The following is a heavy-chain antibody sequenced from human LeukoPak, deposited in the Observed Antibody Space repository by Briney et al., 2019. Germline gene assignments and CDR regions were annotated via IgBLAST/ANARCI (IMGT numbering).Heavy chain of an antibody. CDR2: ISSSSSYI. CDR3: AVNLGRYFDWLPRFDY. Sequence: PGGSLRLSCAASGFTFSSYSMNWVRQVPGKGLEWVSSISSSSSYIYYADSVKGRFTISRDNAKNSLYLQMNSLRAEDTAVYYCAVNLGRYFDWLPRFDYWGQGTLVTVSS. D-gene: IGHD3-9*01. J-gene: IGHJ4*02. V-gene: IGHV3-21*01. CDR1: GFTFSSYS.